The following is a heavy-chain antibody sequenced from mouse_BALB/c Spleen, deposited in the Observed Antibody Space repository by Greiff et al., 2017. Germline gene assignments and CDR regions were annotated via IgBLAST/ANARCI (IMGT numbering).Heavy chain of an antibody. CDR2: IYPGGGYT. CDR1: GYTFTNYW. CDR3: ARVFITTVVGRGYFDY. Sequence: QVQLQQSGAELVRPGTSVKISCKASGYTFTNYWLGWVKQRPGHGLEWIGDIYPGGGYTNYNEKFKGKATLTADTSSSTAYMQLSSLTSEDSAVYFCARVFITTVVGRGYFDYWGQGTTLTVSS. D-gene: IGHD1-1*01. V-gene: IGHV1-63*02. J-gene: IGHJ2*01.